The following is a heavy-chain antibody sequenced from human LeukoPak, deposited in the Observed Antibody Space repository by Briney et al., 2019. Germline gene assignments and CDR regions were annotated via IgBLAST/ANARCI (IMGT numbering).Heavy chain of an antibody. CDR1: GYTLTELS. V-gene: IGHV1-24*01. Sequence: GASVTVSCKVSGYTLTELSMHWVRQAPGKGLEWMGGFDPEDGETIYAQKFQGRVTMTEDTSTDTAYMELSSLRSEDTAVYYCATGEGATYPFDYWGQGTLVTVSS. CDR2: FDPEDGET. D-gene: IGHD1-26*01. J-gene: IGHJ4*02. CDR3: ATGEGATYPFDY.